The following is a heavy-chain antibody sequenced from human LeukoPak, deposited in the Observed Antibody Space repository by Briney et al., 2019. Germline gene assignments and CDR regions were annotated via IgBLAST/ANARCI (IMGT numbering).Heavy chain of an antibody. CDR1: GFIFRDYY. J-gene: IGHJ4*02. CDR3: ARYRGTYFDY. V-gene: IGHV3-11*04. CDR2: ISSSRATI. Sequence: PGGSLRPSCAASGFIFRDYYMSWIRQAPGKGPEWISYISSSRATINYIDSVKGRFTISRDNAKNSLFLQMNSLRAEDRAVYYCARYRGTYFDYWGQGTLVTVSS. D-gene: IGHD1-26*01.